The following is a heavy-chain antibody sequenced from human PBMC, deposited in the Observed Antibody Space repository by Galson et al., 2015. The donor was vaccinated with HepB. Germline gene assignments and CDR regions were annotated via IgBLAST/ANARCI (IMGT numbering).Heavy chain of an antibody. CDR3: ARGSITIFGVSNGMDV. J-gene: IGHJ6*02. V-gene: IGHV1-8*01. CDR1: GYTFTSYD. CDR2: MNPNSGNT. D-gene: IGHD3-3*01. Sequence: SVKVSCKASGYTFTSYDINWVRQATGQGLEWMGWMNPNSGNTGYAQKFQGRVTMTRNTSISTAYMELSSLRSEDTAVYYCARGSITIFGVSNGMDVWGQGTTVTVSS.